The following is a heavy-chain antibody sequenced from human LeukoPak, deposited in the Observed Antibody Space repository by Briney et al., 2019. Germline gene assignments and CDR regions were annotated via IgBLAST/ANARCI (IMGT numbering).Heavy chain of an antibody. CDR1: GFTFGDYA. D-gene: IGHD1-14*01. CDR3: AKPKDNPLYYFDY. CDR2: IRSKAYGGTT. V-gene: IGHV3-49*03. Sequence: GRSLRLSCTASGFTFGDYAMSWFRQAPGKGLEWVGFIRSKAYGGTTEYAASVKGRFTISRDDSKSIAYLQMNSLKTEDTAVYYCAKPKDNPLYYFDYWGQGTLVTVSS. J-gene: IGHJ4*02.